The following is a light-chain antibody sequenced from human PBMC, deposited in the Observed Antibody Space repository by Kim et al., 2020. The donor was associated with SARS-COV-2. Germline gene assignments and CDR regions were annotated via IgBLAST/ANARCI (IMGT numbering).Light chain of an antibody. Sequence: VPPGQTASITCSGDKLGDKYACWYQQKPGQSPVLDIYQDSKRPSGIPKRFSGSNSGNTATLTISGTQAMDEADYYCQAWDSSTAVFGTGTKVTVL. CDR3: QAWDSSTAV. CDR1: KLGDKY. J-gene: IGLJ1*01. CDR2: QDS. V-gene: IGLV3-1*01.